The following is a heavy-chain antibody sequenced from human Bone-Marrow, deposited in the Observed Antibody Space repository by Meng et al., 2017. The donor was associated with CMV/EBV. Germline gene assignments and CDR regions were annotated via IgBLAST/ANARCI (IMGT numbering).Heavy chain of an antibody. CDR3: AKDLRGYSNDY. Sequence: LSCAASGFTLSSYPRSWVRQAPGKGLEWVSIIYSDSSITYYADSVKGRFIISRDNSKNTLDLQMNSLRAEDTAVYYCAKDLRGYSNDYWGQGTLVTVSS. J-gene: IGHJ4*02. V-gene: IGHV3-23*03. D-gene: IGHD5-12*01. CDR2: IYSDSSIT. CDR1: GFTLSSYP.